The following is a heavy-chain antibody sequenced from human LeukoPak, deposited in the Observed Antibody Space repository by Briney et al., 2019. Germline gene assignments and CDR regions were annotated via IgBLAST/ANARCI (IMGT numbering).Heavy chain of an antibody. J-gene: IGHJ3*02. CDR1: GFTFSSYA. D-gene: IGHD2-2*01. Sequence: GGSLRLSCAASGFTFSSYAMSWVRQAPGKGLEWVSAISGSGGSTYYADSVKGRFTISRDNSKNTLYLQMSSLRAEDTAVYYCAQLHLTRYCSSTRCYEPGGAPKPANAFDIWGQGTMVTVSS. V-gene: IGHV3-23*01. CDR3: AQLHLTRYCSSTRCYEPGGAPKPANAFDI. CDR2: ISGSGGST.